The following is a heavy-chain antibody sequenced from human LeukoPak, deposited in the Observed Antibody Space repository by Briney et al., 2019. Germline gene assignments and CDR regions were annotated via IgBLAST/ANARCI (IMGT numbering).Heavy chain of an antibody. CDR1: GFTFSSYG. CDR2: ISYDGSNK. J-gene: IGHJ4*02. CDR3: AKFSAYTLHLGYCSGGSCYSYMGGNGSYY. D-gene: IGHD2-15*01. Sequence: GRSLRLSCAASGFTFSSYGMHWVRQAPGKGLEWVAVISYDGSNKYYADSVKGRFTISRDNSKNTLYLQMNSLRAEDTAVYYCAKFSAYTLHLGYCSGGSCYSYMGGNGSYYWGQGTLVTVSS. V-gene: IGHV3-30*18.